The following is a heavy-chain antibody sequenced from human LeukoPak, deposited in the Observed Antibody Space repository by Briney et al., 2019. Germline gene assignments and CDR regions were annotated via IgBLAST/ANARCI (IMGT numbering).Heavy chain of an antibody. J-gene: IGHJ4*02. CDR1: GYTFTSYY. Sequence: ASVTVSCKASGYTFTSYYMHWVRQAPGQGLEWMGIINPSGGSTSHAQKFQGRVTMTRDTSTSTVYMEVSSLRSEDTAVYYCARGTANFWSGYSSHFDYWGQGTLVTVSS. V-gene: IGHV1-46*01. D-gene: IGHD3-3*01. CDR2: INPSGGST. CDR3: ARGTANFWSGYSSHFDY.